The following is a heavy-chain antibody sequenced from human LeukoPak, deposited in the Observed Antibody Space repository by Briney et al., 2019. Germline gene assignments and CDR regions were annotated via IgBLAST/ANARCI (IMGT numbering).Heavy chain of an antibody. CDR2: IKANSGAT. CDR3: GRDPTDGYAHADY. V-gene: IGHV1-2*02. Sequence: ASVKLSCKASGYTLTHHHILWRRQVPGQGLKWVGWIKANSGATKYAQDFQGRVSMTRDATTNTAYMELRSLRSDDTAIYYCGRDPTDGYAHADYWGQGTLVTVSS. J-gene: IGHJ4*02. CDR1: GYTLTHHH. D-gene: IGHD5-24*01.